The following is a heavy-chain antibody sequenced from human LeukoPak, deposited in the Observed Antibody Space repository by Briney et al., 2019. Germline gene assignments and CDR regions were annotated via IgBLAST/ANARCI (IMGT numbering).Heavy chain of an antibody. CDR3: AGGWFGELNYFDY. J-gene: IGHJ4*02. CDR2: IYYSGST. V-gene: IGHV4-39*01. D-gene: IGHD3-10*01. Sequence: SETLSLTCTVSGGSISSSSYYWGWIRQPPGEGLEWIGSIYYSGSTYYNPSLKSRVTISVDTSKNQFSLKLSSVTAADTAVYYCAGGWFGELNYFDYWGQGTLVTVSS. CDR1: GGSISSSSYY.